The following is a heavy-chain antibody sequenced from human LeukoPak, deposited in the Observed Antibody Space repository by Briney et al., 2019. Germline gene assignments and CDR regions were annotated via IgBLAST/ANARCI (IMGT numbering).Heavy chain of an antibody. CDR2: IIPIFGTA. CDR1: GGTFSSYA. V-gene: IGHV1-69*13. CDR3: VTGGATYEFDY. D-gene: IGHD1-26*01. J-gene: IGHJ4*02. Sequence: SVKVSCKASGGTFSSYAISWVRQAPGQGLEWMGGIIPIFGTANYAQKFQGRVTITADESTSTAYMGLSSLRSEDTAVYYCVTGGATYEFDYWGQGTLVTVSS.